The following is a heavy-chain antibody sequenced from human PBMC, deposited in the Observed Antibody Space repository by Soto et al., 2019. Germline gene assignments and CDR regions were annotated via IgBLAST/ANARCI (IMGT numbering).Heavy chain of an antibody. CDR2: INPSGGTI. Sequence: ASVKVSCKASGYTLSSYFMHWVRHAPGQGLEYMGIINPSGGTITYAQQFQGRVTISRDTSTSTVYMELSSLRSEDTAVYYCARGPGYSYGLLDYWGQGTLVTVSS. D-gene: IGHD5-18*01. CDR1: GYTLSSYF. V-gene: IGHV1-46*01. J-gene: IGHJ4*02. CDR3: ARGPGYSYGLLDY.